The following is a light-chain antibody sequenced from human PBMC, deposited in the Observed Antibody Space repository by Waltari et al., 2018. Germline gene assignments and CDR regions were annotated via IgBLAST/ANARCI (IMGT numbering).Light chain of an antibody. CDR3: QQYNDWPRT. CDR2: GAS. Sequence: EIVMTQSPATLSVSPGERATRSCRASQSVSSNLAWYQQRPGQAPRLLISGASTRATGIPARFSGSGSGTEFTLTISILQSEDFAVYYCQQYNDWPRTFGQGTKVEI. J-gene: IGKJ1*01. V-gene: IGKV3-15*01. CDR1: QSVSSN.